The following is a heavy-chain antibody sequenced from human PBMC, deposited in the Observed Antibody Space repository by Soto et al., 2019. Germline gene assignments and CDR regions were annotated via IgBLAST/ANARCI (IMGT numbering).Heavy chain of an antibody. V-gene: IGHV1-69*01. CDR1: GGTFSTYA. J-gene: IGHJ4*02. D-gene: IGHD6-19*01. CDR2: IIPLFGTA. CDR3: ARPKGTYSSGYYYFDF. Sequence: QVQLEQSGAEVKQPGSSVRVSCKTSGGTFSTYAINWVRQAPGQGLEWMGAIIPLFGTADYSQKFQGRVTFTADESTSTAYMELGSLRSDDTAVYFCARPKGTYSSGYYYFDFWVQGTLVTVAS.